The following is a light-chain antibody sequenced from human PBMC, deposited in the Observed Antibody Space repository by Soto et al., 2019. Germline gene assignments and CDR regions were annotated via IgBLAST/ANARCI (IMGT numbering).Light chain of an antibody. CDR2: VAS. J-gene: IGKJ4*01. Sequence: EIVLTQSPATLSLSPGERATLSCGASQSVSSSYLAWYQQKPGQTPKLLIYVASTRATGIPARFSGSGSGTEFTLTISSLQSEDFAVYYCQQYNVWPLTFGGGTKVEFK. CDR3: QQYNVWPLT. CDR1: QSVSSSY. V-gene: IGKV3-15*01.